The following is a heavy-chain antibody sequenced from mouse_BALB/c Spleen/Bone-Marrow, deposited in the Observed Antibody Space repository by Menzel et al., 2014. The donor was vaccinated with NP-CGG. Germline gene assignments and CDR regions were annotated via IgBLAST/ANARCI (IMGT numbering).Heavy chain of an antibody. V-gene: IGHV1S81*02. CDR1: GYTFTSYW. CDR2: INPSNGRT. D-gene: IGHD1-1*01. J-gene: IGHJ2*01. CDR3: ALYYYGSLDY. Sequence: VQLQQSGAELVKPGASVKPSCKASGYTFTSYWMHWVKQRPGQGLEWIGEINPSNGRTNYNEKFKSKATLTVDKSSSTAYMQLSSLTSEDSAVYYCALYYYGSLDYWGQGTTLTVSS.